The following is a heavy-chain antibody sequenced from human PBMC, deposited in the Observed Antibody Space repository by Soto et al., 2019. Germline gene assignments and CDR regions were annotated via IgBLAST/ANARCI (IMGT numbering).Heavy chain of an antibody. CDR3: EGDGYFVVVPAAILGGYYYYMDV. J-gene: IGHJ6*03. Sequence: ASVKVSCKASGYTFTSYGINWVRQAPGQGLEWMGWISAYNGNTNYAQKLQGRVTMTTDTSTSTAYMELRSLRSDDTAVYYYEGDGYFVVVPAAILGGYYYYMDVWGKGTTVTVSS. V-gene: IGHV1-18*01. CDR2: ISAYNGNT. D-gene: IGHD2-2*01. CDR1: GYTFTSYG.